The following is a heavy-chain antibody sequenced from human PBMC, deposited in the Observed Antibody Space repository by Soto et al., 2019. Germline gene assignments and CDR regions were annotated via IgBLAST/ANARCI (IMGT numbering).Heavy chain of an antibody. V-gene: IGHV1-46*03. CDR2: INPSGGST. CDR3: SRDAWYSKTYRYDMDV. D-gene: IGHD5-18*01. Sequence: VKVSCKASGYTFTNYYIHWVRQAPGQGLEWMGMINPSGGSTTYAQKFQGRVTMTRDTSTSTVFMELSSLRSEDTALYYCSRDAWYSKTYRYDMDVWGRGTTVTVSS. J-gene: IGHJ6*03. CDR1: GYTFTNYY.